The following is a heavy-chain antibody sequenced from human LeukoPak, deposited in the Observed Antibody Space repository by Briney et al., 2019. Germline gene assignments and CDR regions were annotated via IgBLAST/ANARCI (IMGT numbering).Heavy chain of an antibody. CDR2: IIPIFGTA. J-gene: IGHJ6*03. Sequence: ASVKVSCKASGGTFSSYAICWVRQAPGQGLEWMGGIIPIFGTANYAQKFQGRVTITTDESTSTAYMELSSLRSEDTAVYYCARGLWFGESDYYYMDVWGKGTTVTVSS. CDR1: GGTFSSYA. CDR3: ARGLWFGESDYYYMDV. V-gene: IGHV1-69*05. D-gene: IGHD3-10*01.